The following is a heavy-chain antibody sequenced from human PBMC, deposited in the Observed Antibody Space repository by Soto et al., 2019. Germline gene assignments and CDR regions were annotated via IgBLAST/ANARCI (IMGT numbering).Heavy chain of an antibody. CDR2: ISGGGDST. Sequence: EEQLLESGGGLVHPGGSLRISCSASGFSFSSYGMSWVRQAPGKGLEWVSGISGGGDSTYYADSVKGRFTISRDKSKNTLYLQMNSLRAEDTAVYYCARGQDDYGDSDVWFDPWGQGTLVSVSS. J-gene: IGHJ5*02. V-gene: IGHV3-23*01. D-gene: IGHD4-17*01. CDR1: GFSFSSYG. CDR3: ARGQDDYGDSDVWFDP.